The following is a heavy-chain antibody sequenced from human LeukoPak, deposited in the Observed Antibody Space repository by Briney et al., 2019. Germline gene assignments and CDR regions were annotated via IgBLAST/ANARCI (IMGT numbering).Heavy chain of an antibody. V-gene: IGHV1-18*01. CDR3: ARDHSSSGQLFDY. CDR1: GFTFSSYG. CDR2: ISAYNGNT. Sequence: GGSLRLSCAASGFTFSSYGMSWVRQAPGQGLEWMGWISAYNGNTNYAQELQGRVTMTTDTSTSTAYMELRSLRSDDTAVYYCARDHSSSGQLFDYWGQGTLVTVSS. D-gene: IGHD6-13*01. J-gene: IGHJ4*02.